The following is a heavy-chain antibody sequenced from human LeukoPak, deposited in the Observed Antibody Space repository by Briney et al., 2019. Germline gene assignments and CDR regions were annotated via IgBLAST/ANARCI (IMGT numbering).Heavy chain of an antibody. D-gene: IGHD2-21*01. J-gene: IGHJ5*02. V-gene: IGHV3-23*01. CDR2: ISDNGGSI. CDR1: GFTFSNYW. CDR3: VKIAPDLP. Sequence: SGGSLRLSCRDSGFTFSNYWMTWVRQAPGKGLEWVSAISDNGGSIFYADSVKGRFTISRDNSKNSLYLQMNSLRADDTAVYYCVKIAPDLPWGQGTLVTVS.